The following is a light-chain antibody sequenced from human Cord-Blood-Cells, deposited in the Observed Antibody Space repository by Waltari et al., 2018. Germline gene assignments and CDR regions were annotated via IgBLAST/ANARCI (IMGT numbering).Light chain of an antibody. V-gene: IGLV1-47*01. CDR3: AAWDDSLSGPNWV. CDR1: SSHLGSNY. Sequence: QSVLTQPPSAQGTPGQRVTISWSGSSSHLGSNYVSWYQPLPGTAPKLLIDRNNQRPSGVPDRFSGSKSGTSASLTISGLRSEDEADYYCAAWDDSLSGPNWVFGGGTKLTVL. CDR2: RNN. J-gene: IGLJ3*02.